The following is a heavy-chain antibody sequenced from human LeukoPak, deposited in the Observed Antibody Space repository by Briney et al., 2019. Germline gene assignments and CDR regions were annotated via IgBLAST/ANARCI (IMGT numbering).Heavy chain of an antibody. D-gene: IGHD2-15*01. Sequence: PGGSLRLSCAASGFTFSSYAMSWVRQAPGKGLEWVSAITGSGGSTNYADSVRGRFTISRDNSKNTLYLQMNSLRAEDTAVYYCASRDPCSGGTCYGLTYWGQGTLVTVSS. CDR2: ITGSGGST. V-gene: IGHV3-23*01. CDR1: GFTFSSYA. J-gene: IGHJ4*02. CDR3: ASRDPCSGGTCYGLTY.